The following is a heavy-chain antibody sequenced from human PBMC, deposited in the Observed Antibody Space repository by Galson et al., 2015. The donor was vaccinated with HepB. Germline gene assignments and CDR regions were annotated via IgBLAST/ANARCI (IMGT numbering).Heavy chain of an antibody. CDR2: INTHNGET. Sequence: SVKVSCKASGYSFTNYGIAWVRQAPGRGPEWMGWINTHNGETKYAQRLQGRVSMATDTATSTTYMELRSLRSDDTAVYYCARDDLVHGSWGNFFGGHWGQGTLVTVSS. CDR3: ARDDLVHGSWGNFFGGH. V-gene: IGHV1-18*04. J-gene: IGHJ4*02. CDR1: GYSFTNYG. D-gene: IGHD3-10*01.